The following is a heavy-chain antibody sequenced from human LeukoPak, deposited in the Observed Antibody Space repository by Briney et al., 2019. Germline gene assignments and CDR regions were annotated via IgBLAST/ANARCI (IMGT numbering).Heavy chain of an antibody. Sequence: GGSLSLSYAASEFTFSNAWMSWVRQAPGKGLEWVGRIKSKSEDGTKDYAAPVKGRFTISRDDSKNTLYLQMNSLKTEDTAVYYCTRGGGGMDVWGKGATVTVSS. CDR1: EFTFSNAW. CDR2: IKSKSEDGTK. V-gene: IGHV3-15*01. CDR3: TRGGGGMDV. J-gene: IGHJ6*04.